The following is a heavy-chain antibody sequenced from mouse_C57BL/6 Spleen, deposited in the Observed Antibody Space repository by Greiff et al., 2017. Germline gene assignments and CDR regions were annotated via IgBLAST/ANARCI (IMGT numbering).Heavy chain of an antibody. V-gene: IGHV3-6*01. Sequence: ESGPGLVKPSQSLSLTCSVTGYSITSGYYWNWIRQFPGNKLEWMGYISYDGSNNYNPSLKNRISITRDTSKNQFFLKLNSVTTEDTATYYCVRGDGYDLGYFDYWGQGTTLTVSS. CDR1: GYSITSGYY. J-gene: IGHJ2*01. CDR3: VRGDGYDLGYFDY. D-gene: IGHD2-2*01. CDR2: ISYDGSN.